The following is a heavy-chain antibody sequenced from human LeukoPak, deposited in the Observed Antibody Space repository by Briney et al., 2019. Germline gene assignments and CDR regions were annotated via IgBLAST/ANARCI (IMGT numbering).Heavy chain of an antibody. J-gene: IGHJ4*02. CDR2: ISNSGGST. Sequence: GGSLRLSCAASGFTFSSYAMNWIRQAPGKGLEWVSAISNSGGSTYYADSVKGRFTISRDNSKNTLYLQMNSLRAEDTAVYYCAKGTFRSPYYFDYWGQGTLVTVSS. CDR3: AKGTFRSPYYFDY. V-gene: IGHV3-23*01. D-gene: IGHD1-1*01. CDR1: GFTFSSYA.